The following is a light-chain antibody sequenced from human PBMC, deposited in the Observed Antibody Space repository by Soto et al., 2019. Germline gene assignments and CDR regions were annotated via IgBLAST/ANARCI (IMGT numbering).Light chain of an antibody. Sequence: QSAPTQPRSVSGSPGQSVTISCTGTSSDVDTYNRVSWYQQPPGTAPKLMIYEVSNRPSGVPDRFSGSRSGNTASLTISGLQAEDEADYYCCSYAGSHTWVFGTGTKLTVL. V-gene: IGLV2-18*02. CDR3: CSYAGSHTWV. J-gene: IGLJ1*01. CDR2: EVS. CDR1: SSDVDTYNR.